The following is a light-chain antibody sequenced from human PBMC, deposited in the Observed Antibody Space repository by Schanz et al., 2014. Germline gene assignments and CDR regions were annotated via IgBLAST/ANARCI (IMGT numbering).Light chain of an antibody. J-gene: IGKJ1*01. CDR2: AAS. CDR3: QQNNSFPRT. V-gene: IGKV1-39*01. Sequence: GDRVTITCRASQSISSYLNWYQQKPGKAPNLLIYAASSLESGVPSRFSGSGSGTDFTLTISSLQPEDFATYYWQQNNSFPRTFGQGTKVEIK. CDR1: QSISSY.